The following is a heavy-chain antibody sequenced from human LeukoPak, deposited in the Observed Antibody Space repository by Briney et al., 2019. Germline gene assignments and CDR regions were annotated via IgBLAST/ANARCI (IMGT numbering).Heavy chain of an antibody. V-gene: IGHV3-9*01. D-gene: IGHD5-24*01. CDR2: INWNSVRK. CDR3: AKDSRDGYNTPKIDY. CDR1: GFTFGDYA. J-gene: IGHJ4*02. Sequence: PGGSLRLSCAASGFTFGDYAMHWVRQAPGKALEWVGGINWNSVRKDYADSVKGRFTISRDNAKNSLDLQMNSLREDDTAFYYCAKDSRDGYNTPKIDYWGQGTLVTVSS.